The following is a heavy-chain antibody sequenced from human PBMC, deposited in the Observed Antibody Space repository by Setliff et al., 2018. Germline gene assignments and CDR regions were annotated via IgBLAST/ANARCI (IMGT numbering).Heavy chain of an antibody. J-gene: IGHJ6*03. Sequence: GASVKVSCKTSGYTFSDYYVHWVRQAPGQGLEWMGWINPNRGATNFARRFEGRVTLTRDTSINTAYMELSRLRHDDTAIYYCAKDGSSVVRFLEWSHKDYYYMDVCGKGTTVTVSS. CDR1: GYTFSDYY. CDR2: INPNRGAT. CDR3: AKDGSSVVRFLEWSHKDYYYMDV. D-gene: IGHD3-3*01. V-gene: IGHV1-2*02.